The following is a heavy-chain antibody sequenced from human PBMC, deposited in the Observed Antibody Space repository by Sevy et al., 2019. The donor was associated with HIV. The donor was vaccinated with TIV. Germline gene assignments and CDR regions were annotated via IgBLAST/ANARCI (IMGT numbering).Heavy chain of an antibody. CDR2: FDPEDGET. D-gene: IGHD5-12*01. Sequence: ATVKVSCKVSGYTLTKLSMHWVRQAPGKGLEWMGGFDPEDGETIYSQKFQGRVTMTEDTSTHTAYMELSSLRSEDTAVYYCATPKCAGYDYESLDIWGQGTMVTVSS. V-gene: IGHV1-24*01. CDR3: ATPKCAGYDYESLDI. CDR1: GYTLTKLS. J-gene: IGHJ3*02.